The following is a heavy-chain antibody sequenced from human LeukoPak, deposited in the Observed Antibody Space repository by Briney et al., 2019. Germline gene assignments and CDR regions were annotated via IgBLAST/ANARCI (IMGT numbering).Heavy chain of an antibody. Sequence: QPCGSLRLSCSTSGFTFSSFEMNWVRQAPGKGLEWVSYISSTGNTIYYADSVKGRFTISRDNAKSSLYLRMNSLRAEDTAVYYCARDPSGNSIPDYFDYWGQGTLVTVSS. CDR3: ARDPSGNSIPDYFDY. J-gene: IGHJ4*02. D-gene: IGHD3-10*01. V-gene: IGHV3-48*03. CDR2: ISSTGNTI. CDR1: GFTFSSFE.